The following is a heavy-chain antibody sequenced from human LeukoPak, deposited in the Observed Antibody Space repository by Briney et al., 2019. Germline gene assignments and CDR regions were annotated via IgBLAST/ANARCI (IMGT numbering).Heavy chain of an antibody. D-gene: IGHD5-24*01. CDR1: GYTFTGYW. CDR3: ARDGYNSRWYYSYGTDG. Sequence: GASVKVSCKASGYTFTGYWMHGVRQAPGQGLEWMGWIDPNSGDTNYGQKFQGRVTMTRDTSISTAYMELSRLRSDDTAVYYCARDGYNSRWYYSYGTDGWGQGTTVTVPS. J-gene: IGHJ6*02. CDR2: IDPNSGDT. V-gene: IGHV1-2*02.